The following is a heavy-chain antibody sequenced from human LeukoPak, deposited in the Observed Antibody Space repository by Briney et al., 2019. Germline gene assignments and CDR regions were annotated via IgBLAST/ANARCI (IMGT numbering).Heavy chain of an antibody. CDR2: ISSSSSTI. CDR3: AKDIRSSSWSFDY. J-gene: IGHJ4*02. Sequence: PGGSLRLSCAASGFTFSSYSMNWVRQAPGKGLEWVSYISSSSSTIYYADSVKGRFTISRDNAKNSLYLQMNSLRAEDTALYYCAKDIRSSSWSFDYWGQGALVTVSS. CDR1: GFTFSSYS. D-gene: IGHD6-13*01. V-gene: IGHV3-48*04.